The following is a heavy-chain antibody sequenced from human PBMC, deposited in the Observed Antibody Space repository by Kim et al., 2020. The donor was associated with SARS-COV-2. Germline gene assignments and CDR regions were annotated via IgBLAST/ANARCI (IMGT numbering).Heavy chain of an antibody. V-gene: IGHV3-7*01. Sequence: GGSLRLSCAASGFTFSNYWMDWVRQVPGKGLEWVANIKEDAGAKFYADSVEGRFTISRDNAKNSLFLQMNNLRAEDTAVYYCVRDVYYGYFDIWGQGTIVTVSS. CDR3: VRDVYYGYFDI. J-gene: IGHJ3*02. CDR2: IKEDAGAK. CDR1: GFTFSNYW. D-gene: IGHD3-16*01.